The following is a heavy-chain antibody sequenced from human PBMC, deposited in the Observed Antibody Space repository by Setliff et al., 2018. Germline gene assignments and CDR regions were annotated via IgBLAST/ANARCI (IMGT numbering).Heavy chain of an antibody. D-gene: IGHD3-16*01. V-gene: IGHV3-11*04. CDR3: ARDFGSHFFDY. Sequence: PGGSLSLSCAASGFTFSDYYMNWIRQAPGKGLEWVSYISRGGNTIYYADSVKGRFTISRDNAKNSLYLQMNSLRAEDTAVYYCARDFGSHFFDYWGQGTQVTVSS. J-gene: IGHJ4*02. CDR2: ISRGGNTI. CDR1: GFTFSDYY.